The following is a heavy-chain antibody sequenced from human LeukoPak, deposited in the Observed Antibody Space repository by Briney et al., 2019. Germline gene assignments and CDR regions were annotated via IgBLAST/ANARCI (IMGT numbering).Heavy chain of an antibody. CDR3: ARDPAQLWSPFDY. CDR1: GFTFSSYS. Sequence: PGGSLRLSCAASGFTFSSYSMNWVRQAPGKGLEWVSSISSSSSYIYYADSVKGRFTISRDNAKNSLYLQVNSLRAEDTAVYYCARDPAQLWSPFDYWGQGTLVTVSS. D-gene: IGHD5-18*01. V-gene: IGHV3-21*01. J-gene: IGHJ4*02. CDR2: ISSSSSYI.